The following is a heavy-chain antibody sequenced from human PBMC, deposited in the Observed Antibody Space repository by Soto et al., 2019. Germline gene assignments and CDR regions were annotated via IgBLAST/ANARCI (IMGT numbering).Heavy chain of an antibody. CDR3: ARGRYCGGDCYQTHFDY. CDR2: ISSSSSYI. Sequence: EVQLVESGGGLVKPGGSLRLSCAASGFTFSSYSMNWVCQAPGKGLEWVSSISSSSSYIYYADSVKGRFTISRDNAKNSLYLQMNSLRAEDTAVYYCARGRYCGGDCYQTHFDYWGQGTLVTVSS. J-gene: IGHJ4*02. D-gene: IGHD2-21*02. CDR1: GFTFSSYS. V-gene: IGHV3-21*01.